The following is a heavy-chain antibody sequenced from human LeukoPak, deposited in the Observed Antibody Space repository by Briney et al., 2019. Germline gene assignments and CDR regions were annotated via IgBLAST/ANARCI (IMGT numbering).Heavy chain of an antibody. J-gene: IGHJ4*02. CDR2: IKQDGSEK. CDR3: ARVPYCSSTSCYAIFDY. D-gene: IGHD2-2*01. Sequence: GGSLRLSCAASGFTFSSYWMSWVRQAPGKGLEWVANIKQDGSEKYYVDSVKGRFTISRDNAKNSLSLQMNSLRAEDTAVYYCARVPYCSSTSCYAIFDYWGQGTLVTVSS. V-gene: IGHV3-7*05. CDR1: GFTFSSYW.